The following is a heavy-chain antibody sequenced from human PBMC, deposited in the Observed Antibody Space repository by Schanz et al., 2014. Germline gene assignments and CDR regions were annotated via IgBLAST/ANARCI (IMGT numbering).Heavy chain of an antibody. CDR1: GGSIRGYY. J-gene: IGHJ5*02. D-gene: IGHD4-4*01. CDR3: ARHLPGGYNNHGWFDP. CDR2: VHSSGST. V-gene: IGHV4-59*08. Sequence: QVQLQESGPGLVKPSETLSLTCTVSGGSIRGYYCSWIRQPPGKGLEWIGYVHSSGSTNYNSSLKIRSTITEDPPKTQFTRNLGSVTAADTAVYYCARHLPGGYNNHGWFDPWGQGTLVTVSS.